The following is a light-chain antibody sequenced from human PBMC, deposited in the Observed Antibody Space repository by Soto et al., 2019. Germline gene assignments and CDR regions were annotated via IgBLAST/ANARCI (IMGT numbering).Light chain of an antibody. CDR3: QQANSFPLT. CDR2: GAS. V-gene: IGKV1-9*01. J-gene: IGKJ4*01. Sequence: IQLTQSPSSLSASVGCRFSITCRASQGVRSYLAWFQQRPGKAPKLLIFGASTLQNGVPARLSGSGYGTDFTLTISSMKTEDFETYYCQQANSFPLTFGGGTKVDI. CDR1: QGVRSY.